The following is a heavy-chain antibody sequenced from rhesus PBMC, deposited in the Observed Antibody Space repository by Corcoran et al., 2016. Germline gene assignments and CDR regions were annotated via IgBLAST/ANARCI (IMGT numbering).Heavy chain of an antibody. J-gene: IGHJ6*01. CDR2: IYGSGGGT. CDR1: GGSISSNY. CDR3: AGDLAWFSRRPKYGLDS. V-gene: IGHV4-160*01. D-gene: IGHD3-3*01. Sequence: QVQLQESGPGLVKPSETLSLTCAVSGGSISSNYWSWIRQPPGKGLEWIGRIYGSGGGTDYNPALKSRVTISTDTSKNQFSLKLSAVTAADTAVYYCAGDLAWFSRRPKYGLDSWGQGVVVTVSS.